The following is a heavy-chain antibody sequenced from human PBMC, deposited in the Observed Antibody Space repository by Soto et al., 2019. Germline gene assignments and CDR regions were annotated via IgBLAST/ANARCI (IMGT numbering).Heavy chain of an antibody. V-gene: IGHV4-4*02. CDR3: AKRSLRRLRFVETH. CDR1: GDSISNTNW. D-gene: IGHD3-3*01. Sequence: QVQLQESGPGLVRPSGTLSLTSPVSGDSISNTNWWSWVRQPPGKGLEWIGEIYHSGSTNYNPSLKSRVSISVDKSKNQFSLNLTSVTAADTAVYFCAKRSLRRLRFVETHWGQGTLVTVSS. CDR2: IYHSGST. J-gene: IGHJ4*02.